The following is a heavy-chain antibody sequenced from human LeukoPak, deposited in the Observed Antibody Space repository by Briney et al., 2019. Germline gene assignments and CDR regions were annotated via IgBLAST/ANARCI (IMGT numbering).Heavy chain of an antibody. J-gene: IGHJ4*02. CDR1: GFTFSSYA. CDR2: ISYDGSNK. V-gene: IGHV3-30*04. Sequence: GGSLRLSCAASGFTFSSYAMHWVRQAPGKGLEWVAVISYDGSNKYYADSVKGRFTISRDNSKNTLYLQMNSLRAEDTAVYYCARDSGDYWGQGTLVTVSS. CDR3: ARDSGDY. D-gene: IGHD3-10*01.